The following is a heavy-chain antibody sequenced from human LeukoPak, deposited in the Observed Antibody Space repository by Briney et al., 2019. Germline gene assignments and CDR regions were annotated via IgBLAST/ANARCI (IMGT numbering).Heavy chain of an antibody. CDR1: GYTFTGYY. CDR2: INPNSGGT. Sequence: ASVKVSCKASGYTFTGYYMHWVRQAPGQGLEWMGWINPNSGGTNYAQKFQGRVTMTRDTSIITAYMELSRLSSNDTAVSYCARDTYIVVVPAAMLSTAFDPWGQGTLVTVSS. V-gene: IGHV1-2*02. J-gene: IGHJ5*02. CDR3: ARDTYIVVVPAAMLSTAFDP. D-gene: IGHD2-2*01.